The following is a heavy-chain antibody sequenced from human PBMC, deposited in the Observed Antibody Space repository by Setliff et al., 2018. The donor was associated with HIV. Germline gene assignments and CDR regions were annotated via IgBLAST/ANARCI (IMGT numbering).Heavy chain of an antibody. V-gene: IGHV1-46*01. D-gene: IGHD2-15*01. CDR2: INPSGGST. CDR1: GYTFTSYY. Sequence: GASVKVSCKASGYTFTSYYMHWVRQAPGQGLEWMGIINPSGGSTSYAQSFQDRVTMTRDTSTSTVYMELSSLRSEDTAVYYCARVRYCSGGSCYGGEYWFDPWGQGTLVTVS. CDR3: ARVRYCSGGSCYGGEYWFDP. J-gene: IGHJ5*02.